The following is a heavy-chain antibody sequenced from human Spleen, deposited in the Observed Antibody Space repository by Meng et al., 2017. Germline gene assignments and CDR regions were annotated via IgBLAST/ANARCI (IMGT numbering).Heavy chain of an antibody. CDR2: ISSSGSTI. D-gene: IGHD2-8*01. J-gene: IGHJ4*02. CDR3: RRCTSGANVGFSDY. CDR1: GFTFSSYE. V-gene: IGHV3-48*03. Sequence: GESLKISCAASGFTFSSYEMNWVRQAPGKGLEWVSYISSSGSTIYYADSVKGRFTISRDNAKNSLYLQMNSLRAEDTAVYYCRRCTSGANVGFSDYWGQGTLVTVSS.